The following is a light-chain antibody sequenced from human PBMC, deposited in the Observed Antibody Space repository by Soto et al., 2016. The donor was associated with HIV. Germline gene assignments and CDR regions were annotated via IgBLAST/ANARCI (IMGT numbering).Light chain of an antibody. J-gene: IGKJ1*01. V-gene: IGKV1-39*01. CDR3: QQYNSYWT. CDR2: AAS. Sequence: DIQMTQSPSSLSASVGDTVTITCRASQMINSYLNWYQQKPGKAPRLLISAASSLQVGVPSRFSGSRSRTGFSLTITSLQPEDFATYYCQQYNSYWTFGQGTKVEIK. CDR1: QMINSY.